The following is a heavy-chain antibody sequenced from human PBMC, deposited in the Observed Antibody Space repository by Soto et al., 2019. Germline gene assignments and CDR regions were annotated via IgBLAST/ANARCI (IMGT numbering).Heavy chain of an antibody. J-gene: IGHJ5*02. CDR2: IKSKTDGGTT. CDR1: GFTFSSYG. V-gene: IGHV3-15*01. CDR3: TTEPSEYDSSGFSSTT. D-gene: IGHD3-22*01. Sequence: GGSLRLSCAASGFTFSSYGMHWVRQAPGKGLEWVGRIKSKTDGGTTDYAAPVKGRFTISRDDSKNTLYLQMNSLKTEDTAVYYCTTEPSEYDSSGFSSTTWGQGTLVTVSS.